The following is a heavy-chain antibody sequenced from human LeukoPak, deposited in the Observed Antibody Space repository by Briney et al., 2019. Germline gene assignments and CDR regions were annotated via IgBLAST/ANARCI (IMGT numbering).Heavy chain of an antibody. J-gene: IGHJ6*02. CDR2: IYHSGST. CDR1: GGSITSDDYY. Sequence: SETLSLTCTVSGGSITSDDYYWAWIRQPPGKGLEWIGYIYHSGSTYYNPSLKSRVTMSVDRSKNQFSLKLSSVTAADTAVYYCAMFPRDYYYYGMDVWGQGTTVTVSS. CDR3: AMFPRDYYYYGMDV. V-gene: IGHV4-30-2*01. D-gene: IGHD3-10*02.